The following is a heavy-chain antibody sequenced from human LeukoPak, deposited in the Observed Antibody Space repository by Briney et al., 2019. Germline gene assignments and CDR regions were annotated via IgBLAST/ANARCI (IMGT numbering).Heavy chain of an antibody. V-gene: IGHV4-59*01. CDR1: GDSISSYY. D-gene: IGHD2-2*01. J-gene: IGHJ5*02. CDR3: ARARKDCSSTSCPPWFDP. Sequence: SGTQSLTCTVSGDSISSYYWSWIRQPPGKGLEWIGYIYYGGTTNYNPSLKSRVTISVDPSKNQFSLKLSSVTAADTAVYYCARARKDCSSTSCPPWFDPWGQGTLVTVSS. CDR2: IYYGGTT.